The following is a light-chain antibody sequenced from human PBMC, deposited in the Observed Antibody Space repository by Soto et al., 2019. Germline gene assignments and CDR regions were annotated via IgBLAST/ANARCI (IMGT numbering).Light chain of an antibody. CDR3: CSSADSYTFI. CDR2: DVT. CDR1: SSDVGGYDH. Sequence: QSVLTQPRSVSGSPGQSVTISCTGTSSDVGGYDHVSWYQHHPDKAPKLIIYDVTKRPSGVPGRFSGSKSGNTASLTISGLQAEDGADYYCCSSADSYTFIFGTGTKVTVL. V-gene: IGLV2-11*01. J-gene: IGLJ1*01.